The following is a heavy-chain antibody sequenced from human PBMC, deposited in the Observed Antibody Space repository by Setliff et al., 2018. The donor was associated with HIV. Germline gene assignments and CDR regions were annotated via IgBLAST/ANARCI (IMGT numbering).Heavy chain of an antibody. J-gene: IGHJ4*02. CDR3: TTTLSLWFGAPFDY. V-gene: IGHV3-15*01. CDR2: IKSKTDGGTT. CDR1: GFTFSTAW. Sequence: GGSLRLSCAASGFTFSTAWMNWVRQAPGKGLEWVGHIKSKTDGGTTDYAAPVKGRFTISRDDSKNTLYLQMKSLKSEDTAVYYCTTTLSLWFGAPFDYWGQGTLVTVSS. D-gene: IGHD3-10*01.